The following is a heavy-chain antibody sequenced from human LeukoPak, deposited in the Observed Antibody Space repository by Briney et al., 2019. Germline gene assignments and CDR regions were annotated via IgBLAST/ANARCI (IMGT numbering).Heavy chain of an antibody. V-gene: IGHV3-74*01. J-gene: IGHJ4*02. Sequence: SGGSLRLSCAASGFTFSSYWMHWVRQAPGEGLVWVSRINSDGSTTSHADSVKGRFTISRDNAKNTLYLQMNSLRAEDTAVYYCAKVIGVAGGDFDYWGQGTLVTVSS. CDR2: INSDGSTT. CDR3: AKVIGVAGGDFDY. CDR1: GFTFSSYW. D-gene: IGHD6-19*01.